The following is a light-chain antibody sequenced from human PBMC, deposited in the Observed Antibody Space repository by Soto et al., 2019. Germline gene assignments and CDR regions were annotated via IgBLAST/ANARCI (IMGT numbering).Light chain of an antibody. J-gene: IGKJ2*01. Sequence: DIVMTQSPDSLAVSLGETATLNCKSSRSVLYNSNNKNYFAWFQQKPGQPPRLLLYWASTRESGFPDRFSGSGSGTDFTLTISSLQAEDVAVYYCQQYYTTPRTFGQGTKLEIK. CDR3: QQYYTTPRT. CDR2: WAS. V-gene: IGKV4-1*01. CDR1: RSVLYNSNNKNY.